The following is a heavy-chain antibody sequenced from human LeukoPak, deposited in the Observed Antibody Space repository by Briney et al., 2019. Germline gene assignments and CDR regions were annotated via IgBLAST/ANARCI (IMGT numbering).Heavy chain of an antibody. CDR1: GFTFSKAW. CDR3: ARVAMTGSFDHWYFDL. CDR2: INDKERT. V-gene: IGHV4-4*02. D-gene: IGHD3-9*01. J-gene: IGHJ2*01. Sequence: PGGSLRLSCAASGFTFSKAWMSWVRQSPGKGLEYIGEINDKERTIYNPSLESRVAISVDTSKNQVSLNLNSVTAADTAMYYCARVAMTGSFDHWYFDLWGRGTLVIVSS.